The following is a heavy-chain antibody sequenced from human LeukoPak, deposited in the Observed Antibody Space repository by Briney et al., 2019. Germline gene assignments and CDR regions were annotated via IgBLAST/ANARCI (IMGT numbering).Heavy chain of an antibody. J-gene: IGHJ4*02. D-gene: IGHD2-2*01. Sequence: GGSLRLSCAASGFTFSTYAMSWVRQAPGQGLEWVSSISGDSGSTYYAESVKGRFTISRDNSKNTLYLQMNSLRAEDTAVYYCAKRPDCSTTNCFRFEYWGQGTLVTVSS. CDR2: ISGDSGST. CDR1: GFTFSTYA. V-gene: IGHV3-23*01. CDR3: AKRPDCSTTNCFRFEY.